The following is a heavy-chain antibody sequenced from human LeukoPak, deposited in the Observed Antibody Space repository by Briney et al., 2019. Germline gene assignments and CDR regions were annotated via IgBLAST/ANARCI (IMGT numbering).Heavy chain of an antibody. J-gene: IGHJ4*02. CDR3: ARAVGATESLDY. Sequence: ASVKVSCKASGYTFTSYGISWVRQAPGHGQEWMGWISAYNGNTNYAQKLQGRVTMTTDTSTSTDYMELRSLRSDDTDVYYCARAVGATESLDYWGQGTLVTVSS. CDR1: GYTFTSYG. CDR2: ISAYNGNT. D-gene: IGHD1-26*01. V-gene: IGHV1-18*01.